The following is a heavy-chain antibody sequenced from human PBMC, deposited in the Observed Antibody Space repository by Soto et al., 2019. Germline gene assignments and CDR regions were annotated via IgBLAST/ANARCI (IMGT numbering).Heavy chain of an antibody. V-gene: IGHV1-24*01. Sequence: GASVNVSCKVSGYTLTELSMHWVRQAPGQGLEWMGGFDPEDGETIYAQKFQGRVTMTEDTSTDTAYMELSSLRSQVTAVYYCVTSCLSSCDGSGFDSWGQGTLVTVSS. J-gene: IGHJ4*02. CDR1: GYTLTELS. D-gene: IGHD6-25*01. CDR3: VTSCLSSCDGSGFDS. CDR2: FDPEDGET.